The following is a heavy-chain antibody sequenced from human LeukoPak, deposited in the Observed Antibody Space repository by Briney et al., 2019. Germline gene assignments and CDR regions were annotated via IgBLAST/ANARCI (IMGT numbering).Heavy chain of an antibody. V-gene: IGHV3-30*18. CDR1: GFTFSSYS. CDR2: ISYDGSNK. CDR3: AKPFGGYYYMDV. Sequence: GGSLRLSCAASGFTFSSYSMNWVRQAPGKGLEWVAVISYDGSNKYYADSVKGRFTISRDNSKNTLYLQMNSLRAEDTAVYYCAKPFGGYYYMDVWGKGTTVTVSS. D-gene: IGHD2-15*01. J-gene: IGHJ6*03.